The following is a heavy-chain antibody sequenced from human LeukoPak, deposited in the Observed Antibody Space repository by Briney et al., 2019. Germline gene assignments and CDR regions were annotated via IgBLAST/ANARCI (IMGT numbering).Heavy chain of an antibody. J-gene: IGHJ4*02. D-gene: IGHD3-10*01. CDR2: ISDGGGST. Sequence: GGSLRLSCAASGFTFSNYAMSWVRQAPGKGLEWVSVISDGGGSTYHADSVKGRFTISRDNSKNTLYLQMNSLRAEDTAVYYCAKDTYYYGSGSYSDYWGQGTLVAVSS. CDR3: AKDTYYYGSGSYSDY. CDR1: GFTFSNYA. V-gene: IGHV3-23*01.